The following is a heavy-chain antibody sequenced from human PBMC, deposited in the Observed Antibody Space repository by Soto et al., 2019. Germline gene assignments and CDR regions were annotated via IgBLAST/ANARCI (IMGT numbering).Heavy chain of an antibody. V-gene: IGHV1-3*01. D-gene: IGHD2-21*01. Sequence: QVHLVQSGAEVRKPGASVMVSCKASGYTFTNYVMHWVRQAPGQRLEWMGWINAGNGNTQFSQKFQGRITITRDTSASTAYMELSSLISEDTAVYYCARDPCGGCLCYLNWFDSWGQGTLVTVSS. CDR2: INAGNGNT. CDR3: ARDPCGGCLCYLNWFDS. J-gene: IGHJ5*01. CDR1: GYTFTNYV.